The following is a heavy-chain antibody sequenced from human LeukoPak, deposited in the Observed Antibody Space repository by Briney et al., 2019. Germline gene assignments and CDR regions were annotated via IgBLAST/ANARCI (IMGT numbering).Heavy chain of an antibody. CDR3: ANSYTVTTSPFDY. D-gene: IGHD4-17*01. Sequence: GGSLRLSCAASGFTVSSNYMSWVRQAPGKRLEWVSVIYSGGSTYYADSVKGRFTISRDNSKNTLYLQMNSLRAEDTAVYFCANSYTVTTSPFDYWGQGTLVSVSS. V-gene: IGHV3-53*01. CDR2: IYSGGST. CDR1: GFTVSSNY. J-gene: IGHJ4*02.